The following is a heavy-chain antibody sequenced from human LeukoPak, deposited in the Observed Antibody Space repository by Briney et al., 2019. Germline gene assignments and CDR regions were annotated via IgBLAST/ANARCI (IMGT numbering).Heavy chain of an antibody. V-gene: IGHV3-48*03. CDR1: GFTFSSYE. CDR3: ARVGAAAGSYYYYGMDV. D-gene: IGHD6-13*01. Sequence: GGSLRLSCAASGFTFSSYEMNWVRQAPGKGLEWVSYISSSGSTIYYADSVKGRFTISRDNAKNSLYLQMNSLRAEDTAVYYCARVGAAAGSYYYYGMDVWGQGTTVTVSS. J-gene: IGHJ6*02. CDR2: ISSSGSTI.